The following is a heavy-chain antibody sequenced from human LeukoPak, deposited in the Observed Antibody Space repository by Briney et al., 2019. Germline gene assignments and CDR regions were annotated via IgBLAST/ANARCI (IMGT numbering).Heavy chain of an antibody. CDR1: GGSISSSSYY. V-gene: IGHV4-39*07. J-gene: IGHJ3*02. D-gene: IGHD5-12*01. Sequence: SETLSLTCTVSGGSISSSSYYWGWIRQPPGKGLEWIGSIYYSGSTYYNPSLKSQVTISVDTSKNQFSLKLSSVTAADTAVYYCARVDIVATDAFDIWGQGTMVTVSS. CDR2: IYYSGST. CDR3: ARVDIVATDAFDI.